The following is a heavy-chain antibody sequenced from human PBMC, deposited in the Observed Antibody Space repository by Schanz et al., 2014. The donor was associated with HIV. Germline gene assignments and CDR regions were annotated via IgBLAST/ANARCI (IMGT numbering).Heavy chain of an antibody. CDR1: GFTFSNYA. CDR3: ARLLVTPFSYNYGLDV. CDR2: IWNDGTSK. Sequence: QVHLVESGGGVVQPGTSLRLSCAASGFTFSNYAIHWVRQAPGKGLEGVTLIWNDGTSKYYADSVKGRFTISRDASKNALYLQMNSLGAEDTAVYYCARLLVTPFSYNYGLDVWGQGTTVTVSS. D-gene: IGHD2-21*02. J-gene: IGHJ6*02. V-gene: IGHV3-33*01.